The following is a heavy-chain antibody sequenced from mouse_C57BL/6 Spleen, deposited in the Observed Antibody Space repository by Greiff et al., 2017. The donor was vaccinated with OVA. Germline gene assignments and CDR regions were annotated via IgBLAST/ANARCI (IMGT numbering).Heavy chain of an antibody. D-gene: IGHD4-1*01. Sequence: VQLQESGAELVRPGTSVKVSCKASGYAFTNYLIEWVKQRPGQGLEWIGVINPGSGGTNYNEKFKGKATLTADKSSSTAYMQLSSLTSEDSAVYFCARGTGTGSFDVWGTGTTVTVSS. J-gene: IGHJ1*03. V-gene: IGHV1-54*01. CDR2: INPGSGGT. CDR3: ARGTGTGSFDV. CDR1: GYAFTNYL.